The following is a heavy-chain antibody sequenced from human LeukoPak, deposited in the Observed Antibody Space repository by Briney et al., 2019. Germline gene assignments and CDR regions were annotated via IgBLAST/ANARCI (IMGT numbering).Heavy chain of an antibody. CDR1: GFTFSSYG. CDR2: ISYDGSNK. D-gene: IGHD5-18*01. J-gene: IGHJ5*02. V-gene: IGHV3-30*18. CDR3: AKNTAMAGNGWFDP. Sequence: GGSLRLSCAASGFTFSSYGMHWVRQAPGKGLEWVAVISYDGSNKYYADSVKGRFTISRDNSKNTLYLQMNSLRAEDTAVYYCAKNTAMAGNGWFDPWGQGTLVTVSS.